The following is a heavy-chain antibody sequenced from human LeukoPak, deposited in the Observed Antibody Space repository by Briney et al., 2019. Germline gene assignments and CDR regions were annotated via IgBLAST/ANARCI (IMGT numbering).Heavy chain of an antibody. D-gene: IGHD1-14*01. V-gene: IGHV3-48*01. CDR2: ISSSSSTI. J-gene: IGHJ3*02. CDR1: GFNFRNAW. Sequence: GGSLRLSCTASGFNFRNAWMCWVRQAPGKGLEWVSYISSSSSTIYYADSVKGRFTISRDNAKNSLYLQMNSLRAEDTAVYYCARDRTPAGFNNAFDIWGQGTMVTVSS. CDR3: ARDRTPAGFNNAFDI.